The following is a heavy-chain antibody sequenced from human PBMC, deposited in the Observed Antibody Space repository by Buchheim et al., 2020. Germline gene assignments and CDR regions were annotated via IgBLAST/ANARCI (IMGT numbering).Heavy chain of an antibody. CDR3: ARVAYYDILTGYRRRWFDP. V-gene: IGHV4-59*01. D-gene: IGHD3-9*01. CDR1: GGSISSYY. Sequence: QVQLQESGPGLVKPSGTLSLTCTVSGGSISSYYWSWIRQPPGKGLEWIGYIYYSGCTNYNPSLKSRVTISVDTSKNQFSLKLSSVTAADTAVYYCARVAYYDILTGYRRRWFDPWGQGTL. J-gene: IGHJ5*02. CDR2: IYYSGCT.